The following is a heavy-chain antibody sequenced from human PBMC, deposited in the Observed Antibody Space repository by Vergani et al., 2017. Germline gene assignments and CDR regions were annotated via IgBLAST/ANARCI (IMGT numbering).Heavy chain of an antibody. D-gene: IGHD3-3*01. CDR3: ARSHYDFWSGYYRGYYYYMDV. Sequence: EVQLLESGGDLVQPGGSLRLSCAASGFTFIMHAMSWVRQAPGKGLEWVSTLSASDRRTHYADSVKGRFTISRDNSKNTLYLQMNSLRAEDTAVYYCARSHYDFWSGYYRGYYYYMDVWGKGTTVTVSS. CDR1: GFTFIMHA. V-gene: IGHV3-23*01. CDR2: LSASDRRT. J-gene: IGHJ6*03.